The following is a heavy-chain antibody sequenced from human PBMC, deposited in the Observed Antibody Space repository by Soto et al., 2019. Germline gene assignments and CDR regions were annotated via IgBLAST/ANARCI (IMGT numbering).Heavy chain of an antibody. Sequence: PSQTLSLTCAICGDSVSSNSAAWNWIRQSPSRGLEWLGRTYYRSKWYNDYAVSVKSRITINPDTSKNQFSLQLNSVTPEDTAVYYCARAGGYYGSGSYITRLYGMDVWGQGATVTVSS. D-gene: IGHD3-10*01. V-gene: IGHV6-1*01. J-gene: IGHJ6*02. CDR2: TYYRSKWYN. CDR1: GDSVSSNSAA. CDR3: ARAGGYYGSGSYITRLYGMDV.